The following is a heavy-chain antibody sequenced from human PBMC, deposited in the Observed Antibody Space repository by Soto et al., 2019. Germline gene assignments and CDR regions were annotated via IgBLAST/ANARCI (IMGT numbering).Heavy chain of an antibody. CDR1: GFIFNSYW. V-gene: IGHV3-74*01. J-gene: IGHJ6*02. D-gene: IGHD2-2*01. CDR2: INTDESSR. CDR3: ARDRVPQLGYYSMDV. Sequence: EVQLVESGGGLVQPGGSLRLSCAASGFIFNSYWMHWVRQAPGKGLVWVSRINTDESSRSYADSVKGRFTISRDNAKNTLYLQMNSLRAEDTAVYFCARDRVPQLGYYSMDVWGQGTTVTVSS.